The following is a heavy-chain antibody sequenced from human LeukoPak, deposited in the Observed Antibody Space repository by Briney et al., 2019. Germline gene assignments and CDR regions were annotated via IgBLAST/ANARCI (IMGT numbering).Heavy chain of an antibody. Sequence: PGGSLRLSCAASGFTFSSHWMSWVRQAPGKGLEWVAKIKQDGSEKNYVDSVKGRFTISRDNAKNSLYLQMNSLRAEDTAVYYCAKALRPYCGLDCALGDWFDPWGQGTLVTVSS. J-gene: IGHJ5*02. CDR2: IKQDGSEK. CDR1: GFTFSSHW. D-gene: IGHD2-21*01. V-gene: IGHV3-7*01. CDR3: AKALRPYCGLDCALGDWFDP.